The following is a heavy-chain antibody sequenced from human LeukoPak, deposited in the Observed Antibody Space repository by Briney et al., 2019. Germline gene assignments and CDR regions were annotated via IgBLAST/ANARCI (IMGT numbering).Heavy chain of an antibody. CDR2: ISAYNGNT. J-gene: IGHJ6*03. D-gene: IGHD2-2*01. CDR1: GYTFTSYG. CDR3: ARDRNVVVWGHYYMDV. Sequence: GASVKVSCKASGYTFTSYGISWVRQAPGQGLEWMGCISAYNGNTNYAQKLQGRVTITTDTSTSTAYMELRSLRSDDTAVYYCARDRNVVVWGHYYMDVWGKGTTVTVSS. V-gene: IGHV1-18*01.